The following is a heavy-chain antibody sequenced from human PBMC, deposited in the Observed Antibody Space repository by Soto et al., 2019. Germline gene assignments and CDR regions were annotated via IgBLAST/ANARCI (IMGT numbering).Heavy chain of an antibody. CDR2: IYYSGST. J-gene: IGHJ6*02. Sequence: KTSETLSLTCTVSGGSISSYYWSWIRQPPGKGLEWIGYIYYSGSTNYNPSLKSRVTISVDTSKNQFSLKLSSVTAADTAVYYCARDLGYYGSGTPSYYYYGMDVWGQGTTVTVS. D-gene: IGHD3-10*01. CDR1: GGSISSYY. CDR3: ARDLGYYGSGTPSYYYYGMDV. V-gene: IGHV4-59*01.